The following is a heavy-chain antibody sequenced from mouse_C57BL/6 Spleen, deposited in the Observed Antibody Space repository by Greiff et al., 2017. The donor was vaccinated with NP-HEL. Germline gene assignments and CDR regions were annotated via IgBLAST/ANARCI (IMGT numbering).Heavy chain of an antibody. J-gene: IGHJ2*01. CDR2: IDPEDGET. V-gene: IGHV14-2*01. CDR3: ARDGVAFDY. CDR1: GFNIKDYY. Sequence: EVQLQQSGAELVKPGASVKLSCTASGFNIKDYYMPWVKQRTEQGLEWIGRIDPEDGETKYAPKFQGKATITADTSSNTAYLQLSSLTSEVTAVYYCARDGVAFDYWGEGTTLRVSS. D-gene: IGHD1-1*02.